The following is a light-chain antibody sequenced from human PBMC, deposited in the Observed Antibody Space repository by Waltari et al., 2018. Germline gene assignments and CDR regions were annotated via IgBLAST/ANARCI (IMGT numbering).Light chain of an antibody. CDR2: GAV. CDR3: QQTYRTPRT. V-gene: IGKV1-39*01. Sequence: DIQMTQSPSSLPASVGDRVTISCRASQRISSYLNWYQQQPGKAPRLLIYGAVSLQSGVPSRFSGSGSGTDFTLTISSLQPEDFATYYCQQTYRTPRTFGQGTKVDI. J-gene: IGKJ1*01. CDR1: QRISSY.